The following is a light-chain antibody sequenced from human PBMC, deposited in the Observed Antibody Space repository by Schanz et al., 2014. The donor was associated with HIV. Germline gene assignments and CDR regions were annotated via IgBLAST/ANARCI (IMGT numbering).Light chain of an antibody. CDR2: DVS. CDR3: NSYSHSNTYV. V-gene: IGLV2-14*01. Sequence: QSVLTQSASVSGSPGQSITISCTGTSSDVGGYYYVSWYQQHPGNAPKLMIYDVSNRPSGVSNRFSGSKSGNTASLTISGLQPEDEADYYCNSYSHSNTYVFGSGTKLTVL. CDR1: SSDVGGYYY. J-gene: IGLJ1*01.